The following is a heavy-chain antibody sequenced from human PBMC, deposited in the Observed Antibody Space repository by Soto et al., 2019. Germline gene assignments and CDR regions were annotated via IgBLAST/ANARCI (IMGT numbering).Heavy chain of an antibody. CDR1: GFTVSSNY. CDR3: ARTLISCYAGCRYFDL. CDR2: IYSGGST. Sequence: EVQLVETGGGLVQPGGSLRLSCAASGFTVSSNYMSWVRQAPGKGLEWVSVIYSGGSTYYAYSVKGRFTISRDNSKNTLYLQMNSLRAEYTAVYYCARTLISCYAGCRYFDLWGRGTLVTVSS. D-gene: IGHD2-2*01. J-gene: IGHJ2*01. V-gene: IGHV3-66*01.